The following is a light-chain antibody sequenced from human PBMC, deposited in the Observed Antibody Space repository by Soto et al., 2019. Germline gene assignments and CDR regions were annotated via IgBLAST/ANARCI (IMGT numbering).Light chain of an antibody. CDR1: QSVSSN. CDR3: QQYYNWRT. Sequence: EIVMTQSPATLSVSPGDRATLSCRASQSVSSNLAWYQQKPGQAPRLLIYGASSRATGIPDRFSGSGSGTEFTLNITSLQSEDLAIYYCQQYYNWRTFGQGTKVDIK. V-gene: IGKV3D-15*01. CDR2: GAS. J-gene: IGKJ1*01.